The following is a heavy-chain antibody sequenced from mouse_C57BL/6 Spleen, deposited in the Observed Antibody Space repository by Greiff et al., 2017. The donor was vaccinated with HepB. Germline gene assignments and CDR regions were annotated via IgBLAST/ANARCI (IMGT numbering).Heavy chain of an antibody. CDR3: ARRKREIYYGYDDY. V-gene: IGHV1-50*01. J-gene: IGHJ2*01. D-gene: IGHD2-2*01. CDR2: IDPSDSYT. Sequence: QVQLKQPGAELVKPGASVKLSCKASGYTFTSYWMQWVKQRPGQGLEWIGEIDPSDSYTNYNQKFKGKATLTVDTSSSTAYMQLSSLTSEDSAVYYCARRKREIYYGYDDYWGQGTTLTVSS. CDR1: GYTFTSYW.